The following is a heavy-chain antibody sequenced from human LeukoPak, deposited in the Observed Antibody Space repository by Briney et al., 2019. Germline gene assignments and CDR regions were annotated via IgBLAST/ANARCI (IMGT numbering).Heavy chain of an antibody. CDR3: ARGAADTFYYYYYIDV. D-gene: IGHD5-18*01. CDR1: GYSFTRHW. V-gene: IGHV5-51*01. J-gene: IGHJ6*03. CDR2: ITPRDSDT. Sequence: GESLKISCMASGYSFTRHWIGWVRLRPGKGLEWMGVITPRDSDTTYSPSFQGQVTISADRSTRTAYLQWRSLKASDSATYYCARGAADTFYYYYYIDVWGKGTTVTVSS.